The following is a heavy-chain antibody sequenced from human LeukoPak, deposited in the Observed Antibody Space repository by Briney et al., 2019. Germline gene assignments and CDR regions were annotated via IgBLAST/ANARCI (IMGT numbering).Heavy chain of an antibody. CDR1: GYTFTSYD. D-gene: IGHD6-19*01. Sequence: ASVKVSCKASGYTFTSYDINWVRQATGQGLEWMGWMNPNSGSTGYAQKFQGRVIMTRNTSISTAYMELSSLRSEDTAVYYCARSYSSGWYGGQGKRGNWFDPWGQGTLVTVSS. CDR2: MNPNSGST. J-gene: IGHJ5*02. V-gene: IGHV1-8*01. CDR3: ARSYSSGWYGGQGKRGNWFDP.